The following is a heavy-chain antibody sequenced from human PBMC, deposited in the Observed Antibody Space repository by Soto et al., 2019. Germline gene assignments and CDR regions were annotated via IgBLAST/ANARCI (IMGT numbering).Heavy chain of an antibody. V-gene: IGHV1-2*04. J-gene: IGHJ6*02. CDR2: INLKSGGT. CDR3: ARGHSTDCSNGVCSFFYNHEMDV. Sequence: GASVKVSCKASGYTFTGYYMHWVRQAPGQGLEWLGRINLKSGGTSTAQKFQGWVTMTRDRSISTVYMELTRLRSDDTAVYFCARGHSTDCSNGVCSFFYNHEMDVWGQGTTVTVSS. D-gene: IGHD2-8*01. CDR1: GYTFTGYY.